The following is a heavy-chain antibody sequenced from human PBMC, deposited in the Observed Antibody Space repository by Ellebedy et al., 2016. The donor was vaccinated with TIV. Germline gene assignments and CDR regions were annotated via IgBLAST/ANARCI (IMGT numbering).Heavy chain of an antibody. V-gene: IGHV3-64D*09. J-gene: IGHJ4*02. Sequence: PGGSLRLSCSASGFTFSRYTMHRVRRAPGKGLEYVSATNNNGDSTYYTDSVKGRFIVSRDNSKNTLYLQMSSLRGEDTAVYYCVKDRATDFLSGWCRFESWGQGTLVTVSS. CDR3: VKDRATDFLSGWCRFES. CDR2: TNNNGDST. D-gene: IGHD6-19*01. CDR1: GFTFSRYT.